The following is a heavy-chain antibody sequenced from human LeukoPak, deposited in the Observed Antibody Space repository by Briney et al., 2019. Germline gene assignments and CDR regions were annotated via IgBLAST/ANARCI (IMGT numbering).Heavy chain of an antibody. Sequence: GGSLRLSCAAPGFTFTSYGMQFSSYGMHWVRQAPGKGLEWVAFIRSDGRNTYYADSVKGRFTISRDNTKNTLYLQMNSLRAEDTAVYYCAKLKINYYHYMDVWGKGTTVIVSS. CDR3: AKLKINYYHYMDV. D-gene: IGHD3-16*01. CDR2: IRSDGRNT. CDR1: GFTFTSYGMQFSSYG. V-gene: IGHV3-30*02. J-gene: IGHJ6*03.